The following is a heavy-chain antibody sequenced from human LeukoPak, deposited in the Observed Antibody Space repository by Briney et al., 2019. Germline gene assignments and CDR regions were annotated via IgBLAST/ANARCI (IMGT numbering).Heavy chain of an antibody. CDR3: AKTLTGYLVALWFDP. J-gene: IGHJ5*02. D-gene: IGHD2-8*02. V-gene: IGHV3-43*02. Sequence: PGGSLRLSCAASGFTFDDYAMHWVRHAPGKGLELVSLISGDGGSTYYADSVKGRFTISRDNSKNSLYLQMNSLRTEDTALYYCAKTLTGYLVALWFDPWGQGTLVTVSS. CDR1: GFTFDDYA. CDR2: ISGDGGST.